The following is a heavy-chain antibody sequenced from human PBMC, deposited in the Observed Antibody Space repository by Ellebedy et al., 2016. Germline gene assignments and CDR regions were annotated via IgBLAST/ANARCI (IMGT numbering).Heavy chain of an antibody. Sequence: GGSLRLXCAASGFTFDDYAMHWVRQAPGKGLEWVSGISWNSGSIGYADSVKGRFTISRDNAKNSLYLQMNSLRAEDTALYYCAKDGSGGYDYGGFDYWGQGTLVTVSS. J-gene: IGHJ4*02. CDR3: AKDGSGGYDYGGFDY. D-gene: IGHD5-12*01. CDR2: ISWNSGSI. CDR1: GFTFDDYA. V-gene: IGHV3-9*01.